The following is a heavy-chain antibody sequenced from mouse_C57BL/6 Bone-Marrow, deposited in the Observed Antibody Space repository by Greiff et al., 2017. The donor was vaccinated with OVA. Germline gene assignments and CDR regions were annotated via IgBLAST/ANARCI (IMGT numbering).Heavy chain of an antibody. Sequence: DVKLVESGGGLVQPGGSLKLSCAASGFTFSDYYLYWVRQTPEKRLEWVAYISNGGGSNYYPDTVKGRFTLSRDNAKNTLYLQMIRLKSEDTAMYYCASRIYDGYYGGYWGQGTLVTVSA. J-gene: IGHJ3*01. CDR1: GFTFSDYY. V-gene: IGHV5-12*01. CDR3: ASRIYDGYYGGY. CDR2: ISNGGGSN. D-gene: IGHD2-3*01.